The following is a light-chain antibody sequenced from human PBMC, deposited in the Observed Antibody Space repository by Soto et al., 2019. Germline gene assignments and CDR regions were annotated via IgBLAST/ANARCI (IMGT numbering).Light chain of an antibody. CDR3: QQANSFPLT. J-gene: IGKJ3*01. CDR2: KAS. Sequence: DIQMTQSPSTLSASVGDRVTITCRASQSISSWLAWYQQKPGKAPKLLIYKASSLESGVPSRFSGSGSGTEFTLTISSLQPDDFATYYCQQANSFPLTFGPGTKLHI. CDR1: QSISSW. V-gene: IGKV1-5*03.